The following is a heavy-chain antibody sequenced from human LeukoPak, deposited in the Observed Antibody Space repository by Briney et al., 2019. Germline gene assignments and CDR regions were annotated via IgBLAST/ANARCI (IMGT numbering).Heavy chain of an antibody. CDR3: ARRYLYYFDY. Sequence: ASVKVSCKASGYTFTSYSMHWVRQAPGQGLEWMGIINPSGGSTCYAQKFQGRVAMTRDMSTSTVYMELSSLRSEDTAVYYCARRYLYYFDYWGQGTLVTVSS. CDR1: GYTFTSYS. D-gene: IGHD1-1*01. CDR2: INPSGGST. J-gene: IGHJ4*02. V-gene: IGHV1-46*01.